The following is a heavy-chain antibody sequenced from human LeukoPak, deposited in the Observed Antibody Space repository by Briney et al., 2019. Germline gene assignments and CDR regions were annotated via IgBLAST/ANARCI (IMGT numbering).Heavy chain of an antibody. V-gene: IGHV3-23*01. Sequence: HPGGSLRLSCAASGFNFSSYGMSWVRQAPGKGLEWVSAISGSGGSTYYADSVKGRFTISRDNSKKTLYLQMNSLRAEDTAVYCCAKDLWRYYYYYYMDVRGKGTTVTISS. D-gene: IGHD3-10*01. J-gene: IGHJ6*03. CDR2: ISGSGGST. CDR1: GFNFSSYG. CDR3: AKDLWRYYYYYYMDV.